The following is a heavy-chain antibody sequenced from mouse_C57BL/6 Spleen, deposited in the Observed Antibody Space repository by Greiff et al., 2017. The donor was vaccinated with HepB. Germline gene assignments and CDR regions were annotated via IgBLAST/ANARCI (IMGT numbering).Heavy chain of an antibody. D-gene: IGHD2-5*01. CDR1: GYTFTSYW. J-gene: IGHJ4*01. V-gene: IGHV1-52*01. CDR2: IDPSDSET. CDR3: ARSNSNDYAMDY. Sequence: VQLQQPGAELVRPGSSVKLSCKASGYTFTSYWMHWVKQRPIQGLEWIGNIDPSDSETHYNQKFKDKATLTVDKSSSTAYMQLSSLTSEDSAVYYCARSNSNDYAMDYWGQGTSVTVSS.